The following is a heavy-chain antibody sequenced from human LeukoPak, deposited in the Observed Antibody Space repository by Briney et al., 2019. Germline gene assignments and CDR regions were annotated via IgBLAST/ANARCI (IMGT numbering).Heavy chain of an antibody. CDR3: ARGPLRGYCYFDY. J-gene: IGHJ4*02. D-gene: IGHD2-15*01. CDR1: GGSISSYY. CDR2: IYISGST. Sequence: SETLSLTCTISGGSISSYYWSWIRQPAGKGLEWIGRIYISGSTNYNPSLKSRVTISVDRSKNQFSLKLSSVTAADTAVYYCARGPLRGYCYFDYWGQGTLVTVSS. V-gene: IGHV4-4*07.